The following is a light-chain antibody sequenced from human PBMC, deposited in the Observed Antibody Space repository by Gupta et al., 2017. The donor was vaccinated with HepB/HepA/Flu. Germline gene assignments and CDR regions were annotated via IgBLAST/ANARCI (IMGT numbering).Light chain of an antibody. Sequence: EIVLSQSPGTLSLSPGERATLSCRASQSITTNYLAWYQQKPGQAPRLLIYSASGRATGMPDRFSGSGSGTDFTLTISRLEPEDFAVYYCQQYDSSPRTFGQGTMVEIK. CDR2: SAS. J-gene: IGKJ1*01. CDR3: QQYDSSPRT. V-gene: IGKV3-20*01. CDR1: QSITTNY.